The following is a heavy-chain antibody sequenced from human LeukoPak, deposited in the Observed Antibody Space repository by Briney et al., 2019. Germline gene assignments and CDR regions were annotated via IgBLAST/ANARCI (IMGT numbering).Heavy chain of an antibody. J-gene: IGHJ4*02. D-gene: IGHD4-11*01. CDR2: ISGSGGST. Sequence: GGSLRVSCAASGFNFSFYAMTWVRQAPGKGLEWVSAISGSGGSTYYADSVKGRFTISRDNSKNTLYLQMNSLRAEDTAVYYCANRFEYSDGPAGWGQGTLVTVSS. CDR3: ANRFEYSDGPAG. V-gene: IGHV3-23*01. CDR1: GFNFSFYA.